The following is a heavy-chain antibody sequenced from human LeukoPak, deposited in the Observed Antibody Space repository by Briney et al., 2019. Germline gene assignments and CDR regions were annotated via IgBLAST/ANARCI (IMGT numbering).Heavy chain of an antibody. CDR1: GFTFSSYS. D-gene: IGHD6-13*01. Sequence: GGSLRLSCAASGFTFSSYSMNWVRQAPGKGLEWVSSISSSSSYIYYADSVKGRFTISRDNAKNSLYLQMNSLRAEDTAVYYCARVLAAADAFDIWGQGTMVTVSS. CDR3: ARVLAAADAFDI. V-gene: IGHV3-21*01. CDR2: ISSSSSYI. J-gene: IGHJ3*02.